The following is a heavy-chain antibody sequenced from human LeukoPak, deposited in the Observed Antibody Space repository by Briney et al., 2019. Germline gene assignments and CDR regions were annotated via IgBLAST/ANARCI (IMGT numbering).Heavy chain of an antibody. D-gene: IGHD5-18*01. J-gene: IGHJ4*02. CDR3: ARDNGFSYGLDS. CDR2: ISVYNDNT. Sequence: ASVKVSCKASGYSFTNYGISWVRQAPGQGLEWMGWISVYNDNTNYAQNSQGRVTMTTDTSTSTAYMELRGLRSDDTAVYYCARDNGFSYGLDSWGQGTLVTVSS. CDR1: GYSFTNYG. V-gene: IGHV1-18*01.